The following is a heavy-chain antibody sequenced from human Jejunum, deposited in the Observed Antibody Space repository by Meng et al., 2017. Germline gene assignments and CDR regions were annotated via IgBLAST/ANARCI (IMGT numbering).Heavy chain of an antibody. J-gene: IGHJ6*02. CDR3: GKDITPGGLDV. Sequence: GGFLRLSCAASGLNLDQHGMHWVRQAPGKGLEWVSGIIRNTNSKGYADSVKGRFTISSDTANKSLYLEMNSLRVEDTALYYCGKDITPGGLDVWGQGTTVNGAS. CDR2: IIRNTNSK. CDR1: GLNLDQHG. V-gene: IGHV3-9*01.